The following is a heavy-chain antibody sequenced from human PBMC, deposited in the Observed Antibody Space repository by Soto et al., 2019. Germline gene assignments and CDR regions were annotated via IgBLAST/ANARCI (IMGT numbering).Heavy chain of an antibody. V-gene: IGHV1-18*04. CDR2: ISAYNGNT. CDR1: GYTFTSYG. D-gene: IGHD3-9*01. J-gene: IGHJ4*02. CDR3: ARGTYYDILTYYNPLDY. Sequence: ASVKVSCKASGYTFTSYGISWVRQAPGQGLEWMGWISAYNGNTNYAQKLQGRVTMTTDTSTSTAYMELRSLRSDDTAVYYCARGTYYDILTYYNPLDYWGQGTLVTVSS.